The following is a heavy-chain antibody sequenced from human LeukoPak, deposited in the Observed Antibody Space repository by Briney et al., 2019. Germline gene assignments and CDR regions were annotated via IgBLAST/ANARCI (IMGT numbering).Heavy chain of an antibody. CDR3: ARGGETAGVTIFGVGYMDV. CDR2: INPSGGST. Sequence: ASVKVSCKASGYTFTSYCMHWVRQPPGQGLEWMGIINPSGGSTSYAQKFQGRVTMTRDMSTSTVYMELSSLRSEDTAVYYCARGGETAGVTIFGVGYMDVWGKGTAVIVSS. D-gene: IGHD3-3*01. CDR1: GYTFTSYC. J-gene: IGHJ6*03. V-gene: IGHV1-46*01.